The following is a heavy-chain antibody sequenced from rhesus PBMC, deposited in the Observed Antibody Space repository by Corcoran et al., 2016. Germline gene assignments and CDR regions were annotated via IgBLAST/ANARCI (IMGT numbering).Heavy chain of an antibody. Sequence: EVQLVQSGAEVKKPGASVKISCKASGYTFTDYYLHWVRQAPGKGLEWMGRVDPEDGEAIHAQKFQDRGTSTADTSTDTAYMELSSLGSEDTAVYYCATGRYSGYTDFDYWGQGVLVTVSS. D-gene: IGHD5-24*01. CDR2: VDPEDGEA. V-gene: IGHV1-111*02. CDR3: ATGRYSGYTDFDY. CDR1: GYTFTDYY. J-gene: IGHJ4*01.